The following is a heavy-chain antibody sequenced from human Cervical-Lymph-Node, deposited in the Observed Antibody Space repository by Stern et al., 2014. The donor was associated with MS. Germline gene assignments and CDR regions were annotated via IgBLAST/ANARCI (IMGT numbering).Heavy chain of an antibody. CDR2: IYWDDQT. Sequence: QVTLKESGPALVKPTQTLTLTCTFSGFSLSTSGLGVGWIRQPPGEALEWLAYIYWDDQTRYSPSLKGRLTITKDTSKNQVVLTLTNVDPVDTATYYCAHRTAGPFDYWGQGTLVTVSS. CDR1: GFSLSTSGLG. CDR3: AHRTAGPFDY. J-gene: IGHJ4*02. V-gene: IGHV2-5*02.